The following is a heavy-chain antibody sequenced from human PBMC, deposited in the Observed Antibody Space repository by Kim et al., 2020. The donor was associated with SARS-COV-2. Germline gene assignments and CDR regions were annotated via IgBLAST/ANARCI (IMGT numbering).Heavy chain of an antibody. Sequence: SETLSLTCTVSGGSISSSSYYWGWIRQPPGKGLEWIGSIYYSGSTYYNPSLKSRVTISVDTSKNQFSLKLSSVTAADTAVYYCARDRGFRFGDFDYWGQGTLVTVSS. D-gene: IGHD3-10*01. J-gene: IGHJ4*02. V-gene: IGHV4-39*07. CDR1: GGSISSSSYY. CDR3: ARDRGFRFGDFDY. CDR2: IYYSGST.